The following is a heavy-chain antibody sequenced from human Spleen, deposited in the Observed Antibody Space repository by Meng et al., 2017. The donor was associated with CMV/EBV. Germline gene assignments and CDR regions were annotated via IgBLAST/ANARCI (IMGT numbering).Heavy chain of an antibody. D-gene: IGHD2-15*01. V-gene: IGHV4-30-4*08. CDR3: ARDVGGNRYCSGGSCYPEIDY. J-gene: IGHJ4*02. CDR2: IYYSGST. CDR1: GDYY. Sequence: GDYYWSWIRQLPGKGLEWIGYIYYSGSTYYNPSLKSRVTISVDTSKNQFSLKLSSVTAADTAVYYCARDVGGNRYCSGGSCYPEIDYWDQGTLVTVSS.